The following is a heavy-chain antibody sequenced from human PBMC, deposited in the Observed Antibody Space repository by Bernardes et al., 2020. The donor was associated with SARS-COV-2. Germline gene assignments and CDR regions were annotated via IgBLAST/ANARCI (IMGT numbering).Heavy chain of an antibody. J-gene: IGHJ6*02. V-gene: IGHV1-18*01. CDR3: ARDSVEYSSPAGLQYYYYGMDV. CDR2: ISAYNGNT. CDR1: GYTFTSYG. Sequence: ASVKVSCKASGYTFTSYGISWVRQAPGQGLEWMGWISAYNGNTNYAQKLQGRVTMTTDTSTSTAYMELRSLRSDDTAVYYCARDSVEYSSPAGLQYYYYGMDVWGQGTTVTVSS. D-gene: IGHD6-6*01.